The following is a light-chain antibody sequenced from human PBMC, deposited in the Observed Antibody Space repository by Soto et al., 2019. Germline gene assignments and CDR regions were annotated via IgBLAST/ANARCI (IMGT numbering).Light chain of an antibody. CDR3: QQYDSSPPT. V-gene: IGKV3-20*01. CDR1: QSVTSNY. J-gene: IGKJ1*01. CDR2: GAS. Sequence: EIVLTQSPGTLSLSPGERATLSCRASQSVTSNYLAWYQRKPGQAPRLLIYGASNRATDIPYRFSASGSGTDFTLTITRLEPEDFAVYYCQQYDSSPPTCGQGTKVEIK.